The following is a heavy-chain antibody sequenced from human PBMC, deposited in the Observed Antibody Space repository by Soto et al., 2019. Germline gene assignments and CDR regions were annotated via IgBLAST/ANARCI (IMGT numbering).Heavy chain of an antibody. J-gene: IGHJ4*02. CDR3: ANGYGSTI. V-gene: IGHV3-21*01. D-gene: IGHD3-10*01. Sequence: GGSLRLSCAASGFTFSSYGMNWVRQAPGKGLEWVSSISSSGNYIYYADSVKGRFTISRDNAKNSLYLQMNSLRAEDTAVYYCANGYGSTIWGQGTLVTVSS. CDR2: ISSSGNYI. CDR1: GFTFSSYG.